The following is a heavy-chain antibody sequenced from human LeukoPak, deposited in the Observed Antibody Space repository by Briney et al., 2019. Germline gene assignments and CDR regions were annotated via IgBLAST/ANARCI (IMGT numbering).Heavy chain of an antibody. J-gene: IGHJ4*02. CDR1: GYTFTGYY. CDR2: INPNSSGT. D-gene: IGHD3-3*01. Sequence: ASVKVSCKASGYTFTGYYMHWVRQAPGQGLEWMGWINPNSSGTNYAQKFQGRVTMTRDTSISTAYMELSRLRSDDTAVYYCARATPNYDFWSGYRMGFDYWGQGTLVTVSS. CDR3: ARATPNYDFWSGYRMGFDY. V-gene: IGHV1-2*02.